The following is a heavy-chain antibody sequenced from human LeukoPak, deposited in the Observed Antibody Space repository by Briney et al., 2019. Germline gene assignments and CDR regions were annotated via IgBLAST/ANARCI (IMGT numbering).Heavy chain of an antibody. CDR1: GGSFSGYY. J-gene: IGHJ6*02. V-gene: IGHV4-34*01. CDR2: INHSGST. Sequence: SETLSLTCAGYGGSFSGYYWSWIRQPPGKGLEWIGEINHSGSTNYNPSLKSRVTISVDTSKNQFSLKLSSVTAADTAVYYCATSEGANYVYGMDVWGQGTTVTVSS. CDR3: ATSEGANYVYGMDV.